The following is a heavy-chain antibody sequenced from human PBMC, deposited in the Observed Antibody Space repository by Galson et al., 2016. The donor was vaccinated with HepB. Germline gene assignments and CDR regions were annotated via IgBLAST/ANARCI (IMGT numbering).Heavy chain of an antibody. CDR2: ISRDSRYT. V-gene: IGHV3-11*06. Sequence: SLRLSCAASGFSFSDYHMSWIRQAPGKGLEWISYISRDSRYTKYADSVKGRFTISRDTAKNSLYLQMNSLSAEDTALYFCATLHSGSYSFDIWGQGTMVTVSS. CDR3: ATLHSGSYSFDI. D-gene: IGHD1-26*01. CDR1: GFSFSDYH. J-gene: IGHJ3*02.